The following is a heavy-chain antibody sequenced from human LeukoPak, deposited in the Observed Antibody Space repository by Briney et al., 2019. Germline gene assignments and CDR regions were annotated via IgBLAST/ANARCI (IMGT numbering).Heavy chain of an antibody. D-gene: IGHD3-10*01. CDR3: ARGGHRQKEF. CDR2: IKPDGSDK. Sequence: PGGSLRLSCAASGFTFRNYWMTWVRQSPGKGLEWVAIIKPDGSDKYHVGSVKGRFTISRDNAKNSLYLQMSSLRAEDTAVYYCARGGHRQKEFWGQGTLVTVSS. CDR1: GFTFRNYW. J-gene: IGHJ4*02. V-gene: IGHV3-7*01.